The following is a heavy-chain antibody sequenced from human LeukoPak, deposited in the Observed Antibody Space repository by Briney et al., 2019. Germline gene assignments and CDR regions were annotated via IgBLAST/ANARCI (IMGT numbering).Heavy chain of an antibody. D-gene: IGHD3-22*01. J-gene: IGHJ4*02. CDR2: IYYSGST. Sequence: SETLSLTCIVSGGSISSGDYYWSWIRQPPGKGLEWIGYIYYSGSTYYNPSLKSRVTISVDTSKNQFSLKLSSVTAADTAVYYCARDWGYYDSSGYFVTPGYFDYWGQGTLVTVSS. V-gene: IGHV4-30-4*08. CDR3: ARDWGYYDSSGYFVTPGYFDY. CDR1: GGSISSGDYY.